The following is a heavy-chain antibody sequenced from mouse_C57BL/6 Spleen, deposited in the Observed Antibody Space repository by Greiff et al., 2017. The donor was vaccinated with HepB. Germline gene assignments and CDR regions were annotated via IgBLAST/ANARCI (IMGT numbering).Heavy chain of an antibody. CDR3: VGEDSVDSSFAY. CDR2: IRSKSSNYAT. J-gene: IGHJ3*01. Sequence: EVNVVESGGGLVQPKGSLKLSCAASGFTFNTYAMHWVRQAPGKGLEWVARIRSKSSNYATYYADSVKDRFTISRDDSKSMLYLQMNNLKTEDTAMDYCVGEDSVDSSFAYWGQGTLVTVSA. V-gene: IGHV10-3*01. CDR1: GFTFNTYA. D-gene: IGHD3-2*01.